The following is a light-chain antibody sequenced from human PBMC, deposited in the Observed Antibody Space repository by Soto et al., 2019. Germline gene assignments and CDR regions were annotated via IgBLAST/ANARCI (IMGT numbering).Light chain of an antibody. V-gene: IGKV1-39*01. J-gene: IGKJ4*01. CDR1: QSISTN. CDR2: AAS. CDR3: QQSYTAPLT. Sequence: DIQLTQSPSSLSASVGESVTITCRASQSISTNLNWYQQKPGKAPNLLILAASTLPSGVPSRFRGSGSGTDFTLTIRSLQPEDFAHYYFQQSYTAPLTFGGWTKVEIK.